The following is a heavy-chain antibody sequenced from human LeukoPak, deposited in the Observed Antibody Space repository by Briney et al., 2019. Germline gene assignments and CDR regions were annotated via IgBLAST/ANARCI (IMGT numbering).Heavy chain of an antibody. V-gene: IGHV4-39*07. D-gene: IGHD3-10*01. Sequence: SQTLSLTCTVSGGSISSGSYYWSWIRQPPGKGLEWIGEINHSGSTNYNPSLKSRVTISVDTSKNQFSLKLSSVTAADTAVYYCARRTLTYYYGSGSRTNWFDPWGQGTLVTVSS. J-gene: IGHJ5*02. CDR1: GGSISSGSYY. CDR2: INHSGST. CDR3: ARRTLTYYYGSGSRTNWFDP.